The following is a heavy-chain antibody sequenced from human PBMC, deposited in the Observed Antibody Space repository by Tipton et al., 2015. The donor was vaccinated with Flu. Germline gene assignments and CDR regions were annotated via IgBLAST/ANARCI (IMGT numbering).Heavy chain of an antibody. CDR1: GGSISSYY. D-gene: IGHD6-13*01. Sequence: TLSLTCTVSGGSISSYYWSWIRQPAGKGLEWIGRIYTSGSTNYNPSLKSRVTMSVDTSKNQFSLQLNSVTPEDTAVYYCARALSSRSPYFDYWGQGTLVTVSS. V-gene: IGHV4-4*07. CDR3: ARALSSRSPYFDY. CDR2: IYTSGST. J-gene: IGHJ4*02.